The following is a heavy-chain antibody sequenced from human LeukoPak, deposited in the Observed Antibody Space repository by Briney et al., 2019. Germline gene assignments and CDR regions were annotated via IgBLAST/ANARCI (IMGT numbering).Heavy chain of an antibody. CDR1: GGSINSSRSY. D-gene: IGHD6-13*01. CDR2: IYYSGST. J-gene: IGHJ6*02. Sequence: PSETLSLTCTVSGGSINSSRSYWGWIRQPPGKGLEWIGYIYYSGSTNYNPSLKSRVTISVDTSKNQFSLKLSSVTAADTAVYYCATAAAGKVAGYYGMDVWGQGTTVTVSS. V-gene: IGHV4-61*05. CDR3: ATAAAGKVAGYYGMDV.